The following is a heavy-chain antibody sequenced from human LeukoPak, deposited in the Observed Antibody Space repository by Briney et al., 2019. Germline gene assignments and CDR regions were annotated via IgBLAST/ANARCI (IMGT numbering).Heavy chain of an antibody. V-gene: IGHV1-8*01. CDR3: TRGPPNWGYDF. CDR2: MSPKSGNT. CDR1: GYTFVSYD. J-gene: IGHJ4*02. D-gene: IGHD7-27*01. Sequence: ASVNVSCTASGYTFVSYDINWVRQATGQGPEWMGWMSPKSGNTGYAQKFQGRVTMARDTSINTAYMELSGLISEDTAVYCCTRGPPNWGYDFWGQGTLVTVSS.